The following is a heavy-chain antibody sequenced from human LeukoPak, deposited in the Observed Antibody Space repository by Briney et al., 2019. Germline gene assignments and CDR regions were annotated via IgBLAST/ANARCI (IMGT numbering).Heavy chain of an antibody. CDR1: GGSTSSYY. J-gene: IGHJ4*02. V-gene: IGHV4-59*01. D-gene: IGHD1-20*01. Sequence: SETLSLTCTVSGGSTSSYYWIWMRQPPGKGLEWIGYIHYSGNTNYNPSLKSRVTISVDTSKNQFSLKLTSVTAADTAMYYCARVGNWNYALVNYYFDYWGQGTLVTVSS. CDR3: ARVGNWNYALVNYYFDY. CDR2: IHYSGNT.